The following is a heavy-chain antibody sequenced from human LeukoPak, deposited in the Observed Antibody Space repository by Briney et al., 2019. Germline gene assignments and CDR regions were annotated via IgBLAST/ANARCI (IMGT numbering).Heavy chain of an antibody. J-gene: IGHJ4*02. D-gene: IGHD3-10*01. CDR2: ISNTGST. Sequence: SETLSLTCTVSGGSISSGGHYWSWIRQPAGKGLEYLGRISNTGSTNYNPSLRSRVTISADTSKNHFSLKLTSVTAADTAVYYCARDQTYSGSGIYTYFDYWGQGILVTVSS. CDR3: ARDQTYSGSGIYTYFDY. CDR1: GGSISSGGHY. V-gene: IGHV4-61*02.